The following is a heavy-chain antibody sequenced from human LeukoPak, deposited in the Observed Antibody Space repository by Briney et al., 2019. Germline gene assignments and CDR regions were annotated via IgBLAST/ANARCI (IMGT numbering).Heavy chain of an antibody. J-gene: IGHJ4*02. V-gene: IGHV4-61*08. CDR2: SYYTGYG. Sequence: PSETLSLTCTVSGDSVSSDAFYWSWIRQHPGRGLEWIGCSYYTGYGNYNPSLKSRVSISVDTSKNQFSLRMTSLTPADAAVYFCARAVYGDFDYWGQGTLVTVSS. CDR3: ARAVYGDFDY. D-gene: IGHD3-16*01. CDR1: GDSVSSDAFY.